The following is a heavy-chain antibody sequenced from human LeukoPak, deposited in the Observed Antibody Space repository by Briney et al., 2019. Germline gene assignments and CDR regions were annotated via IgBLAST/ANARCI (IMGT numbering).Heavy chain of an antibody. J-gene: IGHJ4*02. CDR2: IIPIFGTA. D-gene: IGHD6-13*01. V-gene: IGHV1-69*13. CDR1: GGTFSSYA. CDR3: ARDRLSLRVRYSSSWLPLGY. Sequence: SVKVSCKASGGTFSSYAISWVRQAPGQGLEWMGGIIPIFGTANYAQKFQGRVTITADESTGTAYMELSSLRSEDTAVYYCARDRLSLRVRYSSSWLPLGYWGQGTLVTVSS.